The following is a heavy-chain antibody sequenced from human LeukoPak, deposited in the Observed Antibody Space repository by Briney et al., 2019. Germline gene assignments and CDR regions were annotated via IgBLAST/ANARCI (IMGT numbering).Heavy chain of an antibody. Sequence: ASVKVSCKASGYTFTGYYMHRVRQAPGQGLEWMGRINPNSGGTNYAQKFQGRVTMTRDTSISTAYMELSRLRSDDTAVYYCAREPHYYYYMDVWGKGTTVTVSS. CDR2: INPNSGGT. V-gene: IGHV1-2*06. CDR3: AREPHYYYYMDV. CDR1: GYTFTGYY. J-gene: IGHJ6*03.